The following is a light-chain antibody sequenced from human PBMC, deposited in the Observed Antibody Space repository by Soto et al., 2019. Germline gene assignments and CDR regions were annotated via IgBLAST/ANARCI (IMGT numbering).Light chain of an antibody. CDR3: SSFTNANTWV. V-gene: IGLV2-14*01. J-gene: IGLJ3*02. CDR2: EVT. Sequence: QSALTQPASVSGSPGQSITISCTGTSSDVGSNNFVSWFQQHPGKAPKLMIYEVTNRPSGVSYRFSGSKSGNTASLTISGLQAEDEADYYCSSFTNANTWVFGGGSKLTVL. CDR1: SSDVGSNNF.